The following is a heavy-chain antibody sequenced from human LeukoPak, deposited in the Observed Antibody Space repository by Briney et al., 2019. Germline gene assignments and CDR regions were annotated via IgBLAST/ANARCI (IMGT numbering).Heavy chain of an antibody. CDR3: ARSIPPSY. CDR2: IYSGGST. D-gene: IGHD2-2*02. Sequence: PGGSLRLSCAASGFTFSSNYMNWVRQAPGKGLEWVSIIYSGGSTYYADSVKGRFTISRDNSKNTLYLQMNSLRAEDTAVYYCARSIPPSYWGQGTLVTVSS. V-gene: IGHV3-66*01. CDR1: GFTFSSNY. J-gene: IGHJ4*02.